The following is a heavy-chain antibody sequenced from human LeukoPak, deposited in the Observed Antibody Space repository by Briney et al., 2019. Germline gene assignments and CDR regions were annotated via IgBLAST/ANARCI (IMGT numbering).Heavy chain of an antibody. V-gene: IGHV1-69*13. CDR2: IIPIFGTA. Sequence: ASVKVSCKASGGTFSSYAISWVRQAPGQGLEWMGGIIPIFGTANYAQKFQGRVTITADESTSTAYMELGSLRSEDTAVYYCAREGTISPTFDYWGQGTLVTVSS. J-gene: IGHJ4*02. CDR3: AREGTISPTFDY. CDR1: GGTFSSYA. D-gene: IGHD1-14*01.